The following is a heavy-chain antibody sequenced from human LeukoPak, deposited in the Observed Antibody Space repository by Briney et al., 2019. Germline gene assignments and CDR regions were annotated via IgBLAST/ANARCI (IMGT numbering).Heavy chain of an antibody. CDR2: IKQDGSEK. CDR1: GFTFRNYW. Sequence: QPGGSLRLXCAVSGFTFRNYWMSWVRQAPGKGLEWVANIKQDGSEKYYVDSVKGRFAISRDNVKNSLYLQMNSLRAEDTAVYYCARDEPVGATTGWGQGTLVTVSS. V-gene: IGHV3-7*01. J-gene: IGHJ4*02. D-gene: IGHD1-26*01. CDR3: ARDEPVGATTG.